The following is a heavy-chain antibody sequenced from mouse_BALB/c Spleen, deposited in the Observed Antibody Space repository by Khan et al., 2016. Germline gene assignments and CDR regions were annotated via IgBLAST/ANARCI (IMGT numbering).Heavy chain of an antibody. J-gene: IGHJ4*01. V-gene: IGHV3-2*02. CDR1: GYSITSDYA. CDR2: ISYSGST. D-gene: IGHD4-1*01. Sequence: EVQLQESGPGLVKPSQSLSLTCTVTGYSITSDYAWNWIRQFPGNKLEWMGYISYSGSTSYNPSLKSRISITRDTSKNQFFLQLNSVTTEDTATYYCARSRTGPGAMDYWGQGTSVTVSS. CDR3: ARSRTGPGAMDY.